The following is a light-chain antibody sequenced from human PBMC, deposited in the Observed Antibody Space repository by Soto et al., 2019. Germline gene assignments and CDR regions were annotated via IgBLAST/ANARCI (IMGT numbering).Light chain of an antibody. Sequence: EIVMTQSPPSLTVTPGEPASISCRSSQRLLHSNGNIFLDWYLQKQGQSPQLLIYLGFNRASGVPDRVSGSAAGTDFTLKISRVEAEDVGVYYCMQALQTPYTFGQGTKLEIK. V-gene: IGKV2-28*01. J-gene: IGKJ2*01. CDR3: MQALQTPYT. CDR2: LGF. CDR1: QRLLHSNGNIF.